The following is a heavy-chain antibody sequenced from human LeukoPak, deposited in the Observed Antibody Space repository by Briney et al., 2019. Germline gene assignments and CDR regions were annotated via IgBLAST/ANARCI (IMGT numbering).Heavy chain of an antibody. Sequence: PGGSLRLSCAASGFTFSSYGMHWVRQAPGKGLEWVAVISYDGSNKYYADSVKGRFTISRDNSKNTLYLQMNSLRAEDTAVYYCAKDRENIWFGELSGEFDYWGQGTLVTVSS. CDR2: ISYDGSNK. V-gene: IGHV3-30*18. CDR1: GFTFSSYG. J-gene: IGHJ4*02. CDR3: AKDRENIWFGELSGEFDY. D-gene: IGHD3-10*01.